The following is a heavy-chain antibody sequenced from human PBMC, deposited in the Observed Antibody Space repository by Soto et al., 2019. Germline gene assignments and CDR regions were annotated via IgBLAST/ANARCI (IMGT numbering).Heavy chain of an antibody. CDR3: AKDSRLTGTSGVLAN. D-gene: IGHD3-10*01. CDR2: ISGSGEGT. CDR1: GFTFSSYA. Sequence: EVQLLESGGGLVQPGGSLRLSCAASGFTFSSYAMSWVRQAPGKGLEWVSSISGSGEGTYYADSVKGRFTISRDNSKNPLSLQLDRLSAEDTAVYFCAKDSRLTGTSGVLANWGQGTLVTVSP. V-gene: IGHV3-23*01. J-gene: IGHJ4*02.